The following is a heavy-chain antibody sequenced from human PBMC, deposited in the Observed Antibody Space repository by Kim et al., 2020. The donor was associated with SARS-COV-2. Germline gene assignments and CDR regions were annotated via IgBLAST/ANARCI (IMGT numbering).Heavy chain of an antibody. Sequence: GGSLRLSCAASGFTFSSYFMHWVRQAPGKGLEWVAVISYDGSNKYYADSVKGRFTISRDNSKNTLYLQMNSLRAEDTAVYYCAKASELLWFGELFSYYYYGMDVWGQGTTVTVSS. J-gene: IGHJ6*02. D-gene: IGHD3-10*01. CDR3: AKASELLWFGELFSYYYYGMDV. CDR1: GFTFSSYF. CDR2: ISYDGSNK. V-gene: IGHV3-30*18.